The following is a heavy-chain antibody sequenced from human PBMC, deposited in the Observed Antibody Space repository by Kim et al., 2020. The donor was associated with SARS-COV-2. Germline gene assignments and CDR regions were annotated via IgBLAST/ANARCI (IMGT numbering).Heavy chain of an antibody. J-gene: IGHJ4*02. Sequence: GGSLRLSCAASGFTFSSYSMNWVRQAPGKGLEWVSYISSSSSTIYYADSVKGRFTISRDNAKNSLYLQMNSLRAEDTAVYYCATFWVGNKRYTYFDYWGQGTLVTVSS. D-gene: IGHD3-16*01. CDR2: ISSSSSTI. CDR1: GFTFSSYS. CDR3: ATFWVGNKRYTYFDY. V-gene: IGHV3-48*04.